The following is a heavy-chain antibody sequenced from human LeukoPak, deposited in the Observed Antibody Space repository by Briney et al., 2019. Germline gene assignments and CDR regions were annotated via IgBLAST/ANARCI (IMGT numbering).Heavy chain of an antibody. J-gene: IGHJ4*02. V-gene: IGHV1-69*02. CDR1: GGTFSSYS. CDR2: IIPIIQIT. Sequence: SVKVSCKVSGGTFSSYSLSWVRQAPGQRLEWMGRIIPIIQITNYAQKFQGRVTITADKSTTTAYLELSSLRSEDTAVYYCAWHPSSGEFYFDSWGQGTLVTVSS. CDR3: AWHPSSGEFYFDS. D-gene: IGHD3-22*01.